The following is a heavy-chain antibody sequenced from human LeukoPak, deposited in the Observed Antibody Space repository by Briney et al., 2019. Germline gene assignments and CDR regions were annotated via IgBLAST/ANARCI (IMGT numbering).Heavy chain of an antibody. J-gene: IGHJ4*02. D-gene: IGHD3-10*01. CDR1: GFTFSSYA. V-gene: IGHV4-39*01. CDR3: ARVTQWFGEFYFYFDY. Sequence: GSLRLSCAASGFTFSSYAMTWVRQPPGKGLEWIGTIYYSGSTYYNASLKSRVTISVDTSKNQFSLKLSSVTAADTAVYYCARVTQWFGEFYFYFDYWGRGSLVTVSS. CDR2: IYYSGST.